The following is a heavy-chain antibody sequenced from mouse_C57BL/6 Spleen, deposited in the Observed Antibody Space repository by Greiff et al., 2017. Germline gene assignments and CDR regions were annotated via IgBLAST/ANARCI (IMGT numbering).Heavy chain of an antibody. Sequence: EVQLQQSGPELVKPGASVKISCKASGYSFTDYNMNWVKQSNGKSLEWIGVINPNYGTTSYNQKFKGKATLTVDQSSSTAYMQLNSLTSEDSAVYYCARSSYYDYDEAWFAYWGQGTLVTVSA. CDR3: ARSSYYDYDEAWFAY. V-gene: IGHV1-39*01. CDR2: INPNYGTT. CDR1: GYSFTDYN. J-gene: IGHJ3*01. D-gene: IGHD2-4*01.